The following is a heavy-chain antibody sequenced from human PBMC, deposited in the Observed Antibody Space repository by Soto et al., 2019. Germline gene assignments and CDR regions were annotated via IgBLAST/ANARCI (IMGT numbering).Heavy chain of an antibody. CDR1: GGSFSGYY. J-gene: IGHJ6*03. CDR3: TRGIGYCSSTSCYLRDYYYMDV. CDR2: INHSGST. V-gene: IGHV4-34*01. Sequence: SETLSLTCAVYGGSFSGYYWSWIRQPPGKGLEWIGEINHSGSTNYNPSLKSRVTISVDTSKNQFSLKLSSVTAADTAVYYCTRGIGYCSSTSCYLRDYYYMDVWGKGTTVTVSS. D-gene: IGHD2-2*01.